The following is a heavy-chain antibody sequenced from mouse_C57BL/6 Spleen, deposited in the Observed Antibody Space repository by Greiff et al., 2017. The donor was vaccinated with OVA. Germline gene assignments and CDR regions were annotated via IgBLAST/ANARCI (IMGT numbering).Heavy chain of an antibody. V-gene: IGHV1-64*01. J-gene: IGHJ1*03. CDR3: ARRGGSSYWYFEV. CDR1: GYTFTSYW. D-gene: IGHD1-1*01. CDR2: IHPNSGST. Sequence: QVQLQQPGAELVKPGASVKLSCKASGYTFTSYWMHWVKQRPGQGLEWIGMIHPNSGSTNYNEKFKSKATLTVDKSSSTAYMQLSSLTSEDSAVYYCARRGGSSYWYFEVWGTGTTVTVSS.